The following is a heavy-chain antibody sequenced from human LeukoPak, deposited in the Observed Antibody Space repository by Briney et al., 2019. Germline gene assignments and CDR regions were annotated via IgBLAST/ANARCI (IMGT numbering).Heavy chain of an antibody. CDR1: GYTFTGYY. J-gene: IGHJ4*02. CDR3: ARGSGSYLTALPFDY. CDR2: IIPILGIA. D-gene: IGHD1-26*01. Sequence: ASVKVSCKASGYTFTGYYMHWVRQAPGQGLEWMGRIIPILGIANYAQKFQGRVTITADKSTSTAYMELSSLRSEDTAVYYCARGSGSYLTALPFDYWGQGTLVTVSS. V-gene: IGHV1-69*02.